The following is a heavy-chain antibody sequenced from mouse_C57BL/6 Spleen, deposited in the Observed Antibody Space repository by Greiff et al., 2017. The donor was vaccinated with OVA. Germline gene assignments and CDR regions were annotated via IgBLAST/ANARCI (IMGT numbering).Heavy chain of an antibody. D-gene: IGHD2-12*01. V-gene: IGHV5-16*01. CDR1: GFTFSDYY. CDR3: ARDHDDYFDY. Sequence: EVMLVESEGGLVQPGSSMKLSCTASGFTFSDYYMAWVRQVPEKGLEWVANINYDGSSTYYLDSLKSRFIISRDNAKNILYLQMSSLKSEDTATYYCARDHDDYFDYWGQGTTLTVSS. CDR2: INYDGSST. J-gene: IGHJ2*01.